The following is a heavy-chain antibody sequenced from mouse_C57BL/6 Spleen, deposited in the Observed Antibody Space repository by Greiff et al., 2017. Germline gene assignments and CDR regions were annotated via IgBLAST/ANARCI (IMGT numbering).Heavy chain of an antibody. CDR2: IYPGSGST. Sequence: VQGVESGAELVKPGASVKMSCKASGYTFTSYWITWVKQRPGQGLEWIGDIYPGSGSTNYNEKFKSKATLTVDTSSSTAYMQLSSLTSEDSAVYYCARRNYGSSFYAMDYWGQGTSVTVSS. V-gene: IGHV1-55*01. J-gene: IGHJ4*01. CDR1: GYTFTSYW. CDR3: ARRNYGSSFYAMDY. D-gene: IGHD1-1*01.